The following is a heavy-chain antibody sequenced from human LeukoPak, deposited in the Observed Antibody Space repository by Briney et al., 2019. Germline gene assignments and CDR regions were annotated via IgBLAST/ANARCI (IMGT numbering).Heavy chain of an antibody. CDR1: GFTFSAYG. CDR2: ISDDGSHK. V-gene: IGHV3-30*18. Sequence: GASLSLSCAASGFTFSAYGLHWVRQTPGKGLEWVAIISDDGSHKYYANSVKGRFTISRDNSKNTLYLQMSSLRAEDTAVYYCANVDAGDYWGQGTLVTVSS. J-gene: IGHJ4*02. D-gene: IGHD5-12*01. CDR3: ANVDAGDY.